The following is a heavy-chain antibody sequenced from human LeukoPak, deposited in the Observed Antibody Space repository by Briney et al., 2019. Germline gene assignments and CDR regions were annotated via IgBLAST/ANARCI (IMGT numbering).Heavy chain of an antibody. D-gene: IGHD6-13*01. CDR1: GDIVSSSSAA. V-gene: IGHV6-1*01. CDR3: ARGSSWPLNV. Sequence: SQALSLTCAISGDIVSSSSAAWNWIRQSPSRGLEWLGRTYYRSKWSSDYALSVKSRITINADTSKNHFALQLNSVSPEDTAVYYCARGSSWPLNVWGQGTTVTVSS. J-gene: IGHJ6*02. CDR2: TYYRSKWSS.